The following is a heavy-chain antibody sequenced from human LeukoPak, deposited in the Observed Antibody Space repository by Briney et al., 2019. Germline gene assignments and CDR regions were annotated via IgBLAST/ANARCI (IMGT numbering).Heavy chain of an antibody. D-gene: IGHD3-22*01. CDR3: ARGGDNYYDSSGYYYWFDP. CDR1: GYTFTGYY. Sequence: ASVKVSCKASGYTFTGYYMHWVRQAPGQGLEWMGWINPNSGGTNYAQKFQGRVTMTSDTSISTAYMELSRLRSDDTAVYYCARGGDNYYDSSGYYYWFDPWGQGTLVTVSS. CDR2: INPNSGGT. V-gene: IGHV1-2*02. J-gene: IGHJ5*02.